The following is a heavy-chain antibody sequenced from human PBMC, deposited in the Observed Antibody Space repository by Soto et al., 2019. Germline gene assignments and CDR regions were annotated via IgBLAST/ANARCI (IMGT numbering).Heavy chain of an antibody. V-gene: IGHV1-69*13. CDR1: GGYFSSFS. Sequence: VKVCCKVSGGYFSSFSINWVRQAPGQGFEWMGGIIPILGTANFTQKFQGRVTFTADESTTTAYMTLSSLTSEDTAIYYCTSFDSSGYFPLNHYWGPVTQFTAPS. J-gene: IGHJ4*02. D-gene: IGHD3-22*01. CDR2: IIPILGTA. CDR3: TSFDSSGYFPLNHY.